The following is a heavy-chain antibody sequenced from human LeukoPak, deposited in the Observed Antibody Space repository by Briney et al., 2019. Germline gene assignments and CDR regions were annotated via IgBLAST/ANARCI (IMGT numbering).Heavy chain of an antibody. D-gene: IGHD6-13*01. J-gene: IGHJ3*02. CDR1: GFTFSSYA. V-gene: IGHV3-23*01. Sequence: GGSLRLSCAASGFTFSSYAMSWVRQAPGKGLEWVSAISGSGGSTYYADSVKGRFTISRDNSKNTLYLQMNSLRAEDTALYYCVCVGIAAAGTGAFDIWGQGTMVTVSS. CDR3: VCVGIAAAGTGAFDI. CDR2: ISGSGGST.